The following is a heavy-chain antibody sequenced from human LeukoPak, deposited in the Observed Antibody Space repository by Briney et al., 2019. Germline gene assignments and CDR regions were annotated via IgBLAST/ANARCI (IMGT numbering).Heavy chain of an antibody. V-gene: IGHV3-23*01. CDR1: GFTFSSYA. J-gene: IGHJ4*02. D-gene: IGHD3-3*01. CDR2: ISGSGGST. CDR3: AKSTFWSGYYFRAYPY. Sequence: GGSLRLSCAASGFTFSSYAMSWVRQAPGKGLEWVSAISGSGGSTYYADSVKGRFTISRDNSRNTLYLQMNSLRAEDTAVYYCAKSTFWSGYYFRAYPYWGQGTLVTVSS.